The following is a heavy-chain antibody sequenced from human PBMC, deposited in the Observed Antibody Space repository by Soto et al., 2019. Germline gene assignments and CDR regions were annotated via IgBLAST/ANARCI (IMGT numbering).Heavy chain of an antibody. D-gene: IGHD5-12*01. CDR1: GFTFSSYA. J-gene: IGHJ4*02. CDR2: ISYDGSNK. V-gene: IGHV3-30-3*01. Sequence: QVQLVESGGGVVQPGRSLRLSCAASGFTFSSYAMHWVRQAPGKGLEWVAVISYDGSNKYYADSVKGRFTISRDNSKNTLYLQMNSLRAEDKAVYYCASSVEMATITWGYWGQGTLVTVSS. CDR3: ASSVEMATITWGY.